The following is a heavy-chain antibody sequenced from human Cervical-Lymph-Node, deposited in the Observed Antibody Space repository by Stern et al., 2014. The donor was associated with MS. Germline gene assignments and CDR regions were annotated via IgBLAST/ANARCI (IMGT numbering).Heavy chain of an antibody. V-gene: IGHV1-18*01. D-gene: IGHD2-21*01. J-gene: IGHJ3*02. CDR1: GYTFTSYG. CDR3: ARGLLGSDNAFDI. Sequence: QVHLKQSGAEVKKPAASVKVSCKASGYTFTSYGISWVRTAPAPGHEWMGWISAYNGNTNYAQRLQGRVSMTTDTSTSTAYMELRSLRSDDTAVYFCARGLLGSDNAFDIWGQGTMVTVSS. CDR2: ISAYNGNT.